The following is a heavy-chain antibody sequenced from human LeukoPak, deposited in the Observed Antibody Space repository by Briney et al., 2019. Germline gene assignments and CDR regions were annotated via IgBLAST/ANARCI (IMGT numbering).Heavy chain of an antibody. V-gene: IGHV1-69*04. CDR1: GCTFSSYA. CDR3: ARGSRSGVSYAALDI. CDR2: IIPILGIA. D-gene: IGHD6-25*01. J-gene: IGHJ3*02. Sequence: SVKVSCKASGCTFSSYAISWVRQAPGQGLEWMGGIIPILGIANYAQKFQGRVTITADKSTSTAYMELSSLRSEDTAVYYCARGSRSGVSYAALDIWGQGTMVTVSS.